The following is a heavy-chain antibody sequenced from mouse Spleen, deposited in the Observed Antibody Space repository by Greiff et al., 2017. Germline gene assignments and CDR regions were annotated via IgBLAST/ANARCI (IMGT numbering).Heavy chain of an antibody. Sequence: EVKLMESGGGLVKPGGSLKLSCAASGFTFSDYGMAWVRQAPGKGLEWVAFISNLAYSIYYADTVTGRFTISRENAKNTLYLEMSSLRSEDTAMYYCARHEGLRYYAMDYWGQGTSVTVSS. CDR2: ISNLAYSI. CDR3: ARHEGLRYYAMDY. CDR1: GFTFSDYG. V-gene: IGHV5-15*01. J-gene: IGHJ4*01. D-gene: IGHD6-1*01.